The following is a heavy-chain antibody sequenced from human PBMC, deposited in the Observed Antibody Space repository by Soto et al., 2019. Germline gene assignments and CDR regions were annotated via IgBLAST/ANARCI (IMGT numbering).Heavy chain of an antibody. CDR3: AIYHKGGYYYSGMDV. CDR2: ISSSGSTI. J-gene: IGHJ6*02. CDR1: GFTFSSYE. Sequence: EVQLVESGGGLVQPGGSLRLSCAASGFTFSSYEMNWVRQAPGKGLEWVSYISSSGSTIYYADSVKGRFTISRDNAKNSLYLQMNSLRAEDTAVYYCAIYHKGGYYYSGMDVWGQGTTVTVSS. V-gene: IGHV3-48*03.